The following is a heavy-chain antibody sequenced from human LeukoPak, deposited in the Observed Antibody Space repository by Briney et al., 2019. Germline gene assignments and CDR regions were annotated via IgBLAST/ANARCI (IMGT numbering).Heavy chain of an antibody. Sequence: GGSLRLSCAASGFTFSNAWMSWVRQAPGKGLEWVGRFRSYTDGGTIDYAATVKGRFTISRDDSKNTLYLQMNSLKTEDTAVYYCTTVIMGTPKDDYWGQGTLVTVSS. V-gene: IGHV3-15*01. J-gene: IGHJ4*02. CDR2: FRSYTDGGTI. CDR3: TTVIMGTPKDDY. D-gene: IGHD2-8*01. CDR1: GFTFSNAW.